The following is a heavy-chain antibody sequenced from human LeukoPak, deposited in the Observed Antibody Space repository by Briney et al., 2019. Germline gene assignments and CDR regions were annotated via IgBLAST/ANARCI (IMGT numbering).Heavy chain of an antibody. CDR2: ISYDGSNK. D-gene: IGHD2-15*01. V-gene: IGHV3-30*01. J-gene: IGHJ4*02. Sequence: GGPLRLSCAASGFTFSSYAMYWVRQAPGKGLEWVAVISYDGSNKYYADSVKGRFTISRDNSKNTLYLQMNSLRAEDTAVYYCAREPPAQLVAAFDYWGQGTLVTVSS. CDR3: AREPPAQLVAAFDY. CDR1: GFTFSSYA.